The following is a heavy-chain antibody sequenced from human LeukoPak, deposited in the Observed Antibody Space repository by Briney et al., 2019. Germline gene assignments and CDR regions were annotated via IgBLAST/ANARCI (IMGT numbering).Heavy chain of an antibody. J-gene: IGHJ4*02. D-gene: IGHD2-2*02. Sequence: PSETLSLTCTVSGGSISSSSYYWGWLRQPPGKGLEWIGSIYYSGSTYYNPSLKSRVTISVDTSKNQFSLKLSSVTAADTAVYYCARHSDIVVVPAALHFDYWGQGTLVTVSS. CDR1: GGSISSSSYY. V-gene: IGHV4-39*01. CDR2: IYYSGST. CDR3: ARHSDIVVVPAALHFDY.